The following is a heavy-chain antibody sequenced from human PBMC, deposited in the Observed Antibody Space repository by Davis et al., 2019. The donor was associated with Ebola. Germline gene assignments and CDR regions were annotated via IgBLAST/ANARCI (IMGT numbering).Heavy chain of an antibody. V-gene: IGHV3-9*01. CDR3: AKDPDMITFRGVIMSVGYNWFDP. CDR1: GFTFDDYA. Sequence: SLKISCAASGFTFDDYAMHWVRQAPGKGLEWVSGISWNSGSIGYADSVKGRFTISRDNAKNSLYLQMNSLRAEDTAVYYCAKDPDMITFRGVIMSVGYNWFDPWGQGTLITVSS. CDR2: ISWNSGSI. J-gene: IGHJ5*02. D-gene: IGHD3-16*02.